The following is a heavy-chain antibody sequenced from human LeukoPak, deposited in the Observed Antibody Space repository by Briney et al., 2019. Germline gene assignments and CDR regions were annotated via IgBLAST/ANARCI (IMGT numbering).Heavy chain of an antibody. CDR2: INPNSGGT. D-gene: IGHD1-1*01. V-gene: IGHV1-2*02. Sequence: ASVKVSRKASGYTFTGYYMHWVRQAPGQGLEWMGWINPNSGGTNYAQKFQGRVTMTRDTSITTAYMELSRLRSDDTAVYYCARRLPGNDLDYWGPGTLVTVSS. J-gene: IGHJ4*02. CDR1: GYTFTGYY. CDR3: ARRLPGNDLDY.